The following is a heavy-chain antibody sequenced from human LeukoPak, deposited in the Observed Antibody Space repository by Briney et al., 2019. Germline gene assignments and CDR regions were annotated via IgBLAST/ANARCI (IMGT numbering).Heavy chain of an antibody. V-gene: IGHV3-7*01. CDR1: GFTFSSYW. D-gene: IGHD3-10*01. J-gene: IGHJ4*02. Sequence: PGGSLRLSCAASGFTFSSYWMSWVRQAPGKGLEWVANIKQDGSEKYYVDSVKGRFTISRDNAKNSLYLQMNSLRAEDTAVYYCAKDRSYGSGSLLFDYWGQGTLVTVSS. CDR3: AKDRSYGSGSLLFDY. CDR2: IKQDGSEK.